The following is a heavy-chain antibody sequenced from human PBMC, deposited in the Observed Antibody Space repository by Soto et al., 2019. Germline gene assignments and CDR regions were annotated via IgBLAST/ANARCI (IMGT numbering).Heavy chain of an antibody. J-gene: IGHJ3*02. CDR2: ISSSSTI. D-gene: IGHD1-26*01. V-gene: IGHV3-48*02. Sequence: GGSLRLSCAASGFTFSSYGMHWVRQAPGKGLEWVSYISSSSTIYYADSVKGRFTISRDNAKNSLYLQMNSLRDEDTAVYYCARDIDPSGSYSGVFDAFDIWGQGTMVTVSS. CDR1: GFTFSSYG. CDR3: ARDIDPSGSYSGVFDAFDI.